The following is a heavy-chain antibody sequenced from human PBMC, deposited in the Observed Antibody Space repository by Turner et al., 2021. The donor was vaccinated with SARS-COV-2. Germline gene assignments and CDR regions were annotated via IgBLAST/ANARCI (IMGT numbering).Heavy chain of an antibody. J-gene: IGHJ4*02. CDR3: ATDYAIVEATLLDY. D-gene: IGHD1-26*01. Sequence: QVQLVQSGAEVKKPGAAVKVSCKVSGYTLIELSMHWVRQAPGKGLAWMGGFDPEDGETIYAQKFQGRVTMTEDTSTDTAYMELSSLRSEDTAVYYCATDYAIVEATLLDYWGQGTLVTVSS. V-gene: IGHV1-24*01. CDR1: GYTLIELS. CDR2: FDPEDGET.